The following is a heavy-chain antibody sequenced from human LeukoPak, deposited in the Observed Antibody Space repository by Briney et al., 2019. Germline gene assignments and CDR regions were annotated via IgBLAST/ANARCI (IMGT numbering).Heavy chain of an antibody. CDR1: GYTFTDYY. CDR3: ARVRIGQQLDKYYYHAMDV. Sequence: GASVKVSCKASGYTFTDYYMHWVRQAPGQGLEWMGRINPNSGGTNYAQKFQGRVTMTTDTSISTAYMEVSRLRSDDTAVYYCARVRIGQQLDKYYYHAMDVWGQGTTVTVSS. V-gene: IGHV1-2*06. J-gene: IGHJ6*02. D-gene: IGHD6-13*01. CDR2: INPNSGGT.